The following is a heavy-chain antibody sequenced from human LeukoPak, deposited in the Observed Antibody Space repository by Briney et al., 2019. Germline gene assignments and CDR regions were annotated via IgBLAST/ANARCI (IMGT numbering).Heavy chain of an antibody. CDR2: ISYDGSSK. CDR1: GFTFSNYG. Sequence: QPGGSLRLSCAASGFTFSNYGMHWVRRAPGKGLEWVTFISYDGSSKYYADSVKGRFTISRDNSKNTLYLQMNSLRVEDTAVYYCANGSWSSPRDYWGQGILVIVSS. D-gene: IGHD3-10*01. V-gene: IGHV3-30*02. J-gene: IGHJ4*02. CDR3: ANGSWSSPRDY.